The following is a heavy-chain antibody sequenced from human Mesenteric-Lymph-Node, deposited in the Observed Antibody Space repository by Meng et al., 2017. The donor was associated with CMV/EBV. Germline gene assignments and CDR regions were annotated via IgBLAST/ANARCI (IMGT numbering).Heavy chain of an antibody. D-gene: IGHD1-7*01. V-gene: IGHV3-53*01. CDR2: LYTCGST. CDR1: GFDVVYNY. CDR3: VKEMPTGTTDY. Sequence: GESLKISCAVSGFDVVYNYMSWVRQAPGKGLEWVSILYTCGSTYYGASVRGRFTISRDHSKNTLFLQMNSLRVEDTAIYYCVKEMPTGTTDYWGQGTLVTVSS. J-gene: IGHJ4*02.